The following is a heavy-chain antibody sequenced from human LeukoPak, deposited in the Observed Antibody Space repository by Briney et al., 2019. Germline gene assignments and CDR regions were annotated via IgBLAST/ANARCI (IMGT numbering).Heavy chain of an antibody. D-gene: IGHD6-19*01. CDR1: GYRFTNYW. Sequence: GESLKISCKGSGYRFTNYWIGWVRQMPGKGLEWMWIIYPGDSDTRYSPSFQGQVTISVDKSISTAHLQWSSLKASDTAMYYCARLLQGVAGTWGYWGQGTLVTV. CDR3: ARLLQGVAGTWGY. J-gene: IGHJ4*02. CDR2: IYPGDSDT. V-gene: IGHV5-51*01.